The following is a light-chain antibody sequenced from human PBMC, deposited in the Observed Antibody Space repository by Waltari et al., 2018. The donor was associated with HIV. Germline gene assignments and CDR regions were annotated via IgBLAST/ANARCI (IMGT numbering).Light chain of an antibody. J-gene: IGLJ2*01. CDR2: RNN. Sequence: QSVLTQPPSVSGAPGLRVTISCTGSSSNIGARYDVHWYQHLPGTAPKLLIYRNNPRPAGVPARFSGSRSGTSASLAITGLQAEDEADYYCQSYDSSLSGYVVFGGGTKLTVL. V-gene: IGLV1-40*01. CDR3: QSYDSSLSGYVV. CDR1: SSNIGARYD.